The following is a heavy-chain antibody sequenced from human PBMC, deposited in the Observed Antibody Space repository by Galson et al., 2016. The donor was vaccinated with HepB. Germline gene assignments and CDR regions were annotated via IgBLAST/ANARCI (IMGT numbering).Heavy chain of an antibody. CDR2: IDPSDSYT. J-gene: IGHJ4*01. CDR3: ARHEVYSDRDY. CDR1: GSSFTNYW. D-gene: IGHD4-11*01. V-gene: IGHV5-10-1*01. Sequence: QSGAEVKKPGESLRISCKGSGSSFTNYWISWVRQMPGKGLEWMGRIDPSDSYTNYSPSFQGHVTISADKSISTAYLQWSSRKASDTAIYYCARHEVYSDRDYWGQGTLVTVSS.